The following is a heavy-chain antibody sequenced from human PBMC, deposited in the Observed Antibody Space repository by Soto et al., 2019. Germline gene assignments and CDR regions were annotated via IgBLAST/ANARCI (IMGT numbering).Heavy chain of an antibody. CDR2: ISGSGGST. J-gene: IGHJ4*02. Sequence: GGSLRLSCAASGFTFSSYAMSWVRQAPGKGLEWVSAISGSGGSTYYADSVKGRFTISRDNSKDTLYLQMNSLRAEDTAVYYCAKDKGGYSGYVPDYWGQGTLVTVSS. CDR3: AKDKGGYSGYVPDY. CDR1: GFTFSSYA. V-gene: IGHV3-23*01. D-gene: IGHD5-12*01.